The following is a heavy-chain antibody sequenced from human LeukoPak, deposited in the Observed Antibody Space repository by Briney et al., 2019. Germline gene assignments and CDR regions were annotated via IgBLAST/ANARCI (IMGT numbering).Heavy chain of an antibody. V-gene: IGHV3-48*01. CDR2: ISSSSSTI. D-gene: IGHD2-21*02. CDR3: ARDGEAMDCSGDCYSSSFDY. Sequence: GGSLRLSCAASGFTFSSYSMNWVRQAPGKGLEWVSYISSSSSTIYYADSVKGRFTISRDNAKNSLYLQMNSLRAEDTAVYYCARDGEAMDCSGDCYSSSFDYWGQGTLVTVSS. J-gene: IGHJ4*02. CDR1: GFTFSSYS.